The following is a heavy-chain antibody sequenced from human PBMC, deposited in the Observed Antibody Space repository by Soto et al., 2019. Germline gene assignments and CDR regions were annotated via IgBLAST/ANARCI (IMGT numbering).Heavy chain of an antibody. CDR1: GYSFTSYW. CDR2: IYPGDSDT. V-gene: IGHV5-51*01. Sequence: VESLKISCKGSGYSFTSYWIGWVRQMPGKGLEWMGIIYPGDSDTRYSPSFQGQVTISADKSISTAYLQWRSLKDSDTAMNYCARNGNVDTAMVTNRNYYYYCGMDVSGQRTTVTVSS. CDR3: ARNGNVDTAMVTNRNYYYYCGMDV. D-gene: IGHD5-18*01. J-gene: IGHJ6*02.